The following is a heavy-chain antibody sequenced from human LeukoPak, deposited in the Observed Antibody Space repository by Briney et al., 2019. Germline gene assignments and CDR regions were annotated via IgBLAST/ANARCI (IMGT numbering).Heavy chain of an antibody. CDR3: ARGTAYYDFWSGYRQSNWSDP. Sequence: PSETLSLTCAVYGGSFSGYYWSWIRQPPGKGLEWIGEINHSGSTNYNPSLKSRVTISVDTSKNQFSLKLSSVTAADTAVYYCARGTAYYDFWSGYRQSNWSDPWGQGTLVTVSS. V-gene: IGHV4-34*01. J-gene: IGHJ5*02. CDR1: GGSFSGYY. CDR2: INHSGST. D-gene: IGHD3-3*01.